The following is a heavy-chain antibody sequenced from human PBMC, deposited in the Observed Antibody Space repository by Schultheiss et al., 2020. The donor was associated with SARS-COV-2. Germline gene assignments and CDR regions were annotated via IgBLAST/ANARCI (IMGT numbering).Heavy chain of an antibody. Sequence: GGSLRLSCAASGFTVSSNYMSWVRQAPGKGLEWVSAISGSGGSTYYADSVKGRFTISRDNSKNTLYLQMNSLRAEDTAVYYCARDGTVAARYYFDYWGQGTLVTGSS. CDR3: ARDGTVAARYYFDY. V-gene: IGHV3-23*01. J-gene: IGHJ4*02. CDR2: ISGSGGST. CDR1: GFTVSSNY. D-gene: IGHD6-6*01.